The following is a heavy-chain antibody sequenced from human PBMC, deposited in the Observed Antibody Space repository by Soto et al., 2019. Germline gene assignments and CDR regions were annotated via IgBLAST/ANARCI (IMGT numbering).Heavy chain of an antibody. CDR1: AFSLSTGGVG. CDR3: IQSRCGGDCLQSYASYYYYGMDV. Sequence: QITLKESGPTLVKPTQTLTLTCTFSAFSLSTGGVGVGWIRQPPAKALEWLALIYWYDDKRYSPSLRSRLTITKDTSKNQVVLTMTNMDPVDTATYYCIQSRCGGDCLQSYASYYYYGMDVWGQGTTVTFSS. D-gene: IGHD2-21*02. J-gene: IGHJ6*02. CDR2: IYWYDDK. V-gene: IGHV2-5*01.